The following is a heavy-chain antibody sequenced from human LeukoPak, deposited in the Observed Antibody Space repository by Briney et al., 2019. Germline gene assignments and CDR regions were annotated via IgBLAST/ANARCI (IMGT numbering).Heavy chain of an antibody. D-gene: IGHD3-9*01. J-gene: IGHJ4*02. CDR2: INHSGST. CDR3: ARGWAYDTLDY. CDR1: GGSFSGYY. V-gene: IGHV4-34*01. Sequence: PSETLSLTCAVYGGSFSGYYWSWIRQPPGKGLEWIGEINHSGSTNYNPSLKSRVTISVDTSKNQFSLKLSSVTAADTAVYYCARGWAYDTLDYWGQGTLVTVSS.